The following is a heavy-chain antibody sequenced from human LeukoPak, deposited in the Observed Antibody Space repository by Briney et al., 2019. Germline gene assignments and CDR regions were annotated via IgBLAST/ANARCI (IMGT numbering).Heavy chain of an antibody. D-gene: IGHD4-17*01. CDR3: VRIATVTTPDY. Sequence: PGGSLRLSCAASGFTFSTYWMHWVRQPLGKGLVWVSRINPDGSTTNYADSVKGRFTISSDNAKNTLYLQMNSLTVEDTAVYYCVRIATVTTPDYWGQGTLVTVSS. CDR2: INPDGSTT. CDR1: GFTFSTYW. V-gene: IGHV3-74*01. J-gene: IGHJ4*02.